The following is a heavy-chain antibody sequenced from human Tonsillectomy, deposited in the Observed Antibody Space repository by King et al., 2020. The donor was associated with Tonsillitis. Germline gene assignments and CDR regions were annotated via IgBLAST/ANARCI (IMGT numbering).Heavy chain of an antibody. D-gene: IGHD3-22*01. V-gene: IGHV3-48*04. CDR3: ARGYYYDSSVTTNGMDV. CDR1: GFTFSSYS. CDR2: ISSSSSTI. J-gene: IGHJ6*04. Sequence: VQLVESGGGLVQPGGSLRLSCAASGFTFSSYSMNWVRQAPGKGLEWVSYISSSSSTIYYADSVKGRFTISRDNAKNSLYLQMNSLRAEDTAVYYCARGYYYDSSVTTNGMDVWGKGPTVPVPP.